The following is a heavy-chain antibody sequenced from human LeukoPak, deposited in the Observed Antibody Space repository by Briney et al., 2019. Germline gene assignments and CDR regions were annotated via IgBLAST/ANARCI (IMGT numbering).Heavy chain of an antibody. V-gene: IGHV4-38-2*02. CDR1: GYSISSGYC. D-gene: IGHD5/OR15-5a*01. J-gene: IGHJ5*02. Sequence: SETLSLTCTVSGYSISSGYCWGWIRQPPGKGLEWIGSIYHSGSTYYNPSLKSRVTISVDTSKNQFSLKLSSVTAADTAVYYCARHTRLYAYWFDPWGQGTLVTVSS. CDR2: IYHSGST. CDR3: ARHTRLYAYWFDP.